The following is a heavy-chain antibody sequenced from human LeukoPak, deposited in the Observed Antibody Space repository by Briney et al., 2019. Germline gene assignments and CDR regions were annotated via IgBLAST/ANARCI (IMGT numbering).Heavy chain of an antibody. CDR3: ARDGDSYGYYYYYYIDV. J-gene: IGHJ6*03. CDR2: INPNSGGA. CDR1: GYTFTGYY. D-gene: IGHD5-18*01. Sequence: ASVKVSCKASGYTFTGYYMHWVRQAPGQGLEWMGRINPNSGGANYAQKFQGRVTITTDTSISTAYMELSRLRSDDTAVYYCARDGDSYGYYYYYYIDVWGKGTTVTVSS. V-gene: IGHV1-2*02.